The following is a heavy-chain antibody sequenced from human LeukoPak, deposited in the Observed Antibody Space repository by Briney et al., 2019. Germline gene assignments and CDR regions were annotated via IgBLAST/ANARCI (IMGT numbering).Heavy chain of an antibody. CDR3: ARGSGPIAAAGISY. V-gene: IGHV4-34*01. D-gene: IGHD6-13*01. CDR1: GGSISSYY. Sequence: SETLSLTCTVSGGSISSYYWSWIRQPPGKGLEWIGEINHSGSTNYNPSLKSRVTISVDTSKNQFSLKLSSVTAADTAVYYCARGSGPIAAAGISYWGQGTLVTVSS. J-gene: IGHJ4*02. CDR2: INHSGST.